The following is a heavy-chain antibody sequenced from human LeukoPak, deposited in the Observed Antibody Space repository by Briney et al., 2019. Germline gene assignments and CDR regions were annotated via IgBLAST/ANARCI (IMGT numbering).Heavy chain of an antibody. CDR3: AKAVHSGVYGGYYFDY. CDR2: ISAGGGGA. D-gene: IGHD1-26*01. Sequence: GGSLRLSCVGSGFTFSNYAMSWVRQAPGKGLEWLSSISAGGGGADNANSVMGRFSISRDNSKNTLYLQMNNLRVEDTAVYYCAKAVHSGVYGGYYFDYWGQGTLVTVSS. J-gene: IGHJ4*02. CDR1: GFTFSNYA. V-gene: IGHV3-23*01.